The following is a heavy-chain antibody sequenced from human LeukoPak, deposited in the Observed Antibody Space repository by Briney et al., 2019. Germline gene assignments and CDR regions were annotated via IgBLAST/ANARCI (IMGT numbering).Heavy chain of an antibody. CDR2: IYSGGST. Sequence: GGSLRLSCAASGFTVSSNYMSWVRQAPGKGLEWVSVIYSGGSTYYADSVKGRFTISRDNSKNTLYLQMYSLRAEDTAVYYCARDPGTMVRGSRRGYDDYYYYMDVWGKGTTVTISS. CDR1: GFTVSSNY. D-gene: IGHD3-10*01. V-gene: IGHV3-53*01. CDR3: ARDPGTMVRGSRRGYDDYYYYMDV. J-gene: IGHJ6*03.